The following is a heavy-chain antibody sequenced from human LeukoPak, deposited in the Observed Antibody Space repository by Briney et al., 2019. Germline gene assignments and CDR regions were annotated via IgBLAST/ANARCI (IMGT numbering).Heavy chain of an antibody. CDR2: IRSKAYGGTT. D-gene: IGHD3-9*01. Sequence: GGSLRLSCAASGFTFSSDGMRWVPRAPGGGREGVGFIRSKAYGGTTEYAASVKGRFTISRDDSKSIAYLQMNSLKTEDTAVYYCTRGSYYDILTGYYYWGQGTLVTVSS. J-gene: IGHJ4*02. V-gene: IGHV3-49*04. CDR3: TRGSYYDILTGYYY. CDR1: GFTFSSDG.